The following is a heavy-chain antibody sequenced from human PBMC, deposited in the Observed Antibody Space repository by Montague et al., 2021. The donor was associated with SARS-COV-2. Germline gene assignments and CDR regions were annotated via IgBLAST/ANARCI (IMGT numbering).Heavy chain of an antibody. CDR1: GGSISSGGYY. V-gene: IGHV4-31*03. CDR3: ARDSGYYDSSGYSYDAFDI. J-gene: IGHJ3*02. D-gene: IGHD3-22*01. CDR2: TYHTGST. Sequence: TLSLTCTVSGGSISSGGYYWSRIRQHPGKGLEWIGYTYHTGSTHYNPSLKSRVTISKETSKNHFSLNLSSVTAADSAVYYCARDSGYYDSSGYSYDAFDIWGQGTKVTVSS.